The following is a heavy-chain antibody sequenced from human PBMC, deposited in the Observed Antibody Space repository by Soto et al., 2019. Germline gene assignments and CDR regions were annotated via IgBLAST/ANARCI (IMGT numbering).Heavy chain of an antibody. CDR3: ARARGYSGYDYSLEFDY. J-gene: IGHJ4*02. V-gene: IGHV1-46*01. Sequence: EASVKVSCKASGYTFTSYYMHWVRQAPGQGLEWMGIINPSGGSTSYAQKFQGRVTMTRDTSTSTVYMELSSLRSEDTAVYYCARARGYSGYDYSLEFDYWGQGTLVTVSS. CDR1: GYTFTSYY. CDR2: INPSGGST. D-gene: IGHD5-12*01.